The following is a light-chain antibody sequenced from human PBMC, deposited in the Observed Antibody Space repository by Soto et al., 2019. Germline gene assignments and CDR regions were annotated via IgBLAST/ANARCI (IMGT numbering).Light chain of an antibody. CDR2: DND. J-gene: IGLJ1*01. V-gene: IGLV1-51*01. CDR1: SSNIGSNF. Sequence: QSVLTQPPSVSAAPGQRVAISCSGSSSNIGSNFVSWYRHVPGTAPKLLIYDNDKRPSEIPDRFSGSKSGTSATLAITGLQTGDEVDYYCLSYGGSNNYVFGTGTKVTVL. CDR3: LSYGGSNNYV.